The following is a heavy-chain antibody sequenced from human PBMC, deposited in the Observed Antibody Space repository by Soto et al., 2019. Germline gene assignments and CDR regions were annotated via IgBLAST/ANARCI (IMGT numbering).Heavy chain of an antibody. J-gene: IGHJ5*02. CDR1: GGSISSYF. V-gene: IGHV4-59*08. D-gene: IGHD2-15*01. CDR2: IYYSGST. CDR3: ARHQGGGKNWFDP. Sequence: QVQLQESGPGLVKPSETLSLTCTVSGGSISSYFWSWIRQPPGKGLGWIGYIYYSGSTNSNPSLKSRVAISLDTSKNQFSLKLSSVTAADTAVYYCARHQGGGKNWFDPWGQGTLVTVSS.